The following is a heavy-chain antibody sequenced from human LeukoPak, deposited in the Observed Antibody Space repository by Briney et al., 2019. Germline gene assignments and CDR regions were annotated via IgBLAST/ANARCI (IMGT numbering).Heavy chain of an antibody. CDR2: IGSGNTAI. D-gene: IGHD4-17*01. CDR1: GFTFSSYS. CDR3: ARVAVTTDY. J-gene: IGHJ4*02. V-gene: IGHV3-48*02. Sequence: GGSLRLSCAASGFTFSSYSMNWVRQAPGKGLEWVSYIGSGNTAIYYADSVKGRFTISRDNAKNSLYLQMNSLRDEDTAVYYCARVAVTTDYWGRGTLVTVSS.